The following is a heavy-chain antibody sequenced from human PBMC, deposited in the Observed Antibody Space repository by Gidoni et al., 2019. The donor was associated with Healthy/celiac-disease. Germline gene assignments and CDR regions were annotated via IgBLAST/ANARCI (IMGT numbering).Heavy chain of an antibody. V-gene: IGHV4-59*01. CDR1: GGSISSYY. CDR3: ARAYSSSWYGYYYGMDV. D-gene: IGHD6-13*01. J-gene: IGHJ6*02. Sequence: QVQLQESGPGLVKPSETLSLTCTVSGGSISSYYWSWIRQPPGKGLEWIGYIYYSGSTNYNPSLKSRVTISVDTSKNQFSLKLSSVTAADTAVYYCARAYSSSWYGYYYGMDVWGQGTTVTVSS. CDR2: IYYSGST.